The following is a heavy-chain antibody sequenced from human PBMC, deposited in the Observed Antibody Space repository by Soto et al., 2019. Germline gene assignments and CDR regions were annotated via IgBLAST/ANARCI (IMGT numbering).Heavy chain of an antibody. J-gene: IGHJ3*02. CDR1: GGTFSSYA. D-gene: IGHD3-22*01. V-gene: IGHV1-69*01. CDR3: ARAGYYDSSGYYYGGAFDI. Sequence: QVQLVQSGAEVKKPGSSVKVSCKASGGTFSSYAISWVRQAPGQGLEWMGGIIPIFGTANYAQKFQGRVRITADESTSTAYMELSSLRSEDTAVYYCARAGYYDSSGYYYGGAFDIWGQGTMVTVSS. CDR2: IIPIFGTA.